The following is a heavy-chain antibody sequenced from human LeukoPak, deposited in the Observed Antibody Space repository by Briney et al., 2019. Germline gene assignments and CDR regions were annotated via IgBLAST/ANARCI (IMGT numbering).Heavy chain of an antibody. CDR1: GGSFSGYY. CDR3: AGHHPRNTVDF. V-gene: IGHV4-34*01. D-gene: IGHD2-8*02. Sequence: SETLSLTCGVYGGSFSGYYWSWIRQPPGKGLEWIGEINHSGSTNYKPSLKSRVTISVDTSKNQFSLKLSSVTAADTAVYYCAGHHPRNTVDFWGQGTLVTVSS. CDR2: INHSGST. J-gene: IGHJ4*02.